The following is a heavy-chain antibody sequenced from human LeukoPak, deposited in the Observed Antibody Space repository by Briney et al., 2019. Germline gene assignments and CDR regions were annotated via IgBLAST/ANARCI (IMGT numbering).Heavy chain of an antibody. CDR3: ARLTMVRGVIIRSN. Sequence: SETLSLTCTVSGGSISSRNYYWGWIRQPPGKGLELIGSIYYSGSTYYNPSLKSRVTISVDTSKNQFSLKLISVTAADTAVYYCARLTMVRGVIIRSNWGQGTLVTVSS. J-gene: IGHJ4*02. CDR2: IYYSGST. CDR1: GGSISSRNYY. D-gene: IGHD3-10*01. V-gene: IGHV4-39*01.